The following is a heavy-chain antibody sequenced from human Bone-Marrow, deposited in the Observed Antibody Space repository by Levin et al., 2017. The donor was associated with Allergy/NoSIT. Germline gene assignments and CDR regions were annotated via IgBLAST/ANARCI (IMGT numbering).Heavy chain of an antibody. J-gene: IGHJ3*02. V-gene: IGHV3-23*01. D-gene: IGHD3-22*01. CDR1: GFRFSDYA. Sequence: PGGSLRLSCAASGFRFSDYAMSWVRQTPGKGLEWVSTLRGSGGDTYYADSVKGRFTISRDNSRNTVYLQMNRLRTEDTAVYYCAKAHYDNSWMDAFDMRGQGTMVTVSS. CDR3: AKAHYDNSWMDAFDM. CDR2: LRGSGGDT.